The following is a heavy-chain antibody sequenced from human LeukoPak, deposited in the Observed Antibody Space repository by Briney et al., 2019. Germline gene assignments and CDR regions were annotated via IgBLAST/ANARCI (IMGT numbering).Heavy chain of an antibody. D-gene: IGHD3-3*01. CDR2: INHSGST. J-gene: IGHJ6*02. V-gene: IGHV4-34*01. CDR1: GGSFSGYY. CDR3: ARLPGVVSRYYYYGMDV. Sequence: SETLSLTCAVYGGSFSGYYWSWLRQPPGKGLEWIGEINHSGSTNYNPSLKSRVTISVDTSKNQFSLKLSSVTAADTAVYYCARLPGVVSRYYYYGMDVWGQGTTVTVSS.